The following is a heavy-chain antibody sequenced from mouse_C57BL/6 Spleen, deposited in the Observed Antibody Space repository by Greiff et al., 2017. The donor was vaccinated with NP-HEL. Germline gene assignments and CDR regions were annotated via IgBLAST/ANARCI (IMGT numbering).Heavy chain of an antibody. Sequence: VQLQQSGPELVKPGASVKIPCKASGYTFTDYNMDWVKQSHGKSLEWIGDINPNNGGTIYNQKFKGKATLTVDKSSSTAYMELRSLTSEDTAVYYCARFYYGNFDYYAMDYWGQGTSVTVSS. CDR2: INPNNGGT. CDR1: GYTFTDYN. D-gene: IGHD2-1*01. J-gene: IGHJ4*01. V-gene: IGHV1-18*01. CDR3: ARFYYGNFDYYAMDY.